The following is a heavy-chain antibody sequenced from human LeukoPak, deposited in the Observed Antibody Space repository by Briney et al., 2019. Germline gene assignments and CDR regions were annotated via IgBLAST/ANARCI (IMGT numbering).Heavy chain of an antibody. CDR2: IYYSGST. J-gene: IGHJ4*02. CDR1: GGSISSYY. Sequence: PSETLSLTCTVSGGSISSYYWSWIRQPPGKALEWIGYIYYSGSTNYNPSLKSRVTISVDTSKNQFSLKLSSVTAADTAVYYCARAGYDFWSGYSYNYFDYWGQGTLVTVSS. V-gene: IGHV4-59*01. CDR3: ARAGYDFWSGYSYNYFDY. D-gene: IGHD3-3*01.